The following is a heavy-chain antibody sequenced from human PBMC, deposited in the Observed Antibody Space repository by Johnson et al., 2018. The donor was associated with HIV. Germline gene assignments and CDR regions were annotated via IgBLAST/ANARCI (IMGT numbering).Heavy chain of an antibody. V-gene: IGHV3-7*05. D-gene: IGHD3-22*01. J-gene: IGHJ3*02. Sequence: VQLVESGGGLVQRGGSLRLSCAASGFTLSNSWMSWVRQAPGKGLEWVANINQDGSEKYFVDSVKGRFTISRDNAKNSLYLQMNTLRAEDTAVYYCARLIAVVIDGFDIWGQGTMVTVSA. CDR2: INQDGSEK. CDR1: GFTLSNSW. CDR3: ARLIAVVIDGFDI.